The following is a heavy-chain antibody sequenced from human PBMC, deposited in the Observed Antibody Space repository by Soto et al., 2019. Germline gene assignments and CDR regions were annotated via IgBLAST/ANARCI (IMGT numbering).Heavy chain of an antibody. CDR1: GFTFSSDW. Sequence: GGSLRLSCAASGFTFSSDWMHWVRQAPGKGLVWVSRINTDGSDTSYADSVKGRFTISRDNAKNTVYLQMNSLRAEDTAVYYCARTRYYYDSIGYYKDGHGDFDFWGQGTMVTVS. V-gene: IGHV3-74*01. CDR2: INTDGSDT. CDR3: ARTRYYYDSIGYYKDGHGDFDF. J-gene: IGHJ3*01. D-gene: IGHD3-22*01.